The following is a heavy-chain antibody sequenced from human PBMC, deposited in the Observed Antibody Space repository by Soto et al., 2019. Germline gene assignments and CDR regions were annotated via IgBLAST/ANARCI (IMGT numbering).Heavy chain of an antibody. Sequence: SETLYLTCAVNCVSFRGYSCSWIIQPPGQGLEWMREINQSGSTNYNPSHKSRVTISVDTSKNHFSLKLSSVIAADTAVYYCARFQDADYDSSGYYSTHDAFDIWGQGTMVS. CDR1: CVSFRGYS. CDR3: ARFQDADYDSSGYYSTHDAFDI. D-gene: IGHD3-22*01. CDR2: INQSGST. V-gene: IGHV4-34*01. J-gene: IGHJ3*02.